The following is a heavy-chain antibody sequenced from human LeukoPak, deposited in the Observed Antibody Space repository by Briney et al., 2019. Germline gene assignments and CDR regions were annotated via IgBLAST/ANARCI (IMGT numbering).Heavy chain of an antibody. CDR2: IRSKAYGETA. CDR1: GFTFGDYA. J-gene: IGHJ4*02. CDR3: TRDRGAYNLYDY. D-gene: IGHD1-1*01. Sequence: GGSLRLSCTASGFTFGDYAMSWIRQAPGKGLEWVGFIRSKAYGETAGYAASVKGRFTISRDDSKAIAYLQMNSLKTEDTAVYHCTRDRGAYNLYDYWGQGTLVTVSS. V-gene: IGHV3-49*03.